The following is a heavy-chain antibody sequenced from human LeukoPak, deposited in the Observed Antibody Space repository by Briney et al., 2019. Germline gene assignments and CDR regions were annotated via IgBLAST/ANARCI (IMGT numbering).Heavy chain of an antibody. V-gene: IGHV4-34*01. J-gene: IGHJ4*02. Sequence: SETLSLTCAVYGGSFSGYYWSWIRQPPGKGLEWIGEINHSGSTNYNPSLKSRVTISVDTSKNQFSLKLSSVTAADTAVYYCARDSGGYSGGLNYWGQGTLVAVSS. D-gene: IGHD4-23*01. CDR3: ARDSGGYSGGLNY. CDR1: GGSFSGYY. CDR2: INHSGST.